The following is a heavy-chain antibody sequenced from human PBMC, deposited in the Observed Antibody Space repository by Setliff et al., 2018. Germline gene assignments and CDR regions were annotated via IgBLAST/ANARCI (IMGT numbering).Heavy chain of an antibody. V-gene: IGHV4-4*07. J-gene: IGHJ4*02. CDR3: ARTGTYRYFDS. Sequence: PSETLSLTCTVSGGSISYNYWSWIRQPAGKGLQWIGRINTSGSTKYNPSLKSRVTMSVDTSKNQFSLKLRSVTAADTAVYYCARTGTYRYFDSWGQGTLVTVSS. D-gene: IGHD1-1*01. CDR1: GGSISYNY. CDR2: INTSGST.